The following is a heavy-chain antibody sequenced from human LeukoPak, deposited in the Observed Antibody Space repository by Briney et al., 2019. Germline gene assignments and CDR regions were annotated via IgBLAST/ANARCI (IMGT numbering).Heavy chain of an antibody. V-gene: IGHV1-69*05. CDR2: IIPIFGTA. J-gene: IGHJ4*02. D-gene: IGHD3-3*01. CDR1: GGTFSSYA. CDR3: ARVGRIWSGYYTTFDY. Sequence: SVKVSCKASGGTFSSYAISWVRQAPGQGLEWMGGIIPIFGTANYAQKFQGRVTITTDESTSTAYMELSSLRSEDTAVYYCARVGRIWSGYYTTFDYWGQGTLVTVSS.